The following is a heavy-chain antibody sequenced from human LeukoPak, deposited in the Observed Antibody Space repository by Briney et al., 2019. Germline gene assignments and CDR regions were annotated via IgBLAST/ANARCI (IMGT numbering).Heavy chain of an antibody. CDR3: ARDRYDYVWGSYLYGMDV. Sequence: PSETLSLTCTVSGGSISSGGYYWSWIRQHPGKGLEWIGYIYYSGSTYYNPSLKSRVTISVDTSKNQFSLKLSSVTAADTAVYYCARDRYDYVWGSYLYGMDVWGQGTTVTVSS. D-gene: IGHD3-16*01. CDR1: GGSISSGGYY. J-gene: IGHJ6*02. CDR2: IYYSGST. V-gene: IGHV4-31*03.